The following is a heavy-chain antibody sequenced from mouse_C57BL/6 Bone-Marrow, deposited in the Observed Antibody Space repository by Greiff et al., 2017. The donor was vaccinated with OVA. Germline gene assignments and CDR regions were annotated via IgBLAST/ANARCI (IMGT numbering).Heavy chain of an antibody. CDR2: IDPSDSYT. D-gene: IGHD1-1*01. CDR3: ARDCFTTVVSYYFDY. J-gene: IGHJ2*01. V-gene: IGHV1-69*01. CDR1: GYTFTSYW. Sequence: VQLQQPGAELVMPGASVKLSCKASGYTFTSYWMHWVKQRPGQGLEWIGEIDPSDSYTNYNQKFKGKSTLTVDKSSSTAYMQLSSLTSEDSAVYYCARDCFTTVVSYYFDYWGQGTTLPVSS.